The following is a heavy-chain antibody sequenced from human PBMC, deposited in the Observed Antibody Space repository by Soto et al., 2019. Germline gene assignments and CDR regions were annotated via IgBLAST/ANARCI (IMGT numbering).Heavy chain of an antibody. CDR3: ARDQSFDRSYYYGIDV. J-gene: IGHJ6*02. D-gene: IGHD3-10*01. V-gene: IGHV3-48*01. CDR1: GFTFRNYG. CDR2: IGIGSSTK. Sequence: PGGSLRLSCAASGFTFRNYGMNWVRQAPGKGLEWVSYIGIGSSTKYYADSVKGRFTISRDNAKNSLYLQMNSLRAEDTAVYYCARDQSFDRSYYYGIDVWGQGTTVTVSS.